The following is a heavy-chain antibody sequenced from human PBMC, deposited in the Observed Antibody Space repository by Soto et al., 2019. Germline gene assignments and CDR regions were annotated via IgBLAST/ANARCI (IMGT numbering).Heavy chain of an antibody. D-gene: IGHD5-18*01. CDR1: GYTFTSYG. J-gene: IGHJ4*02. CDR3: ARDGGFSRGCDF. Sequence: QVQLVQSGGEVKKPGASVNVSCKASGYTFTSYGICWVRQAPGQGLEWMGWVSSNNGNTEYAQKIQDRVTMTTDTSTNTAYMELRNLRSDDTAIYYSARDGGFSRGCDFWGQGTLLTVSS. CDR2: VSSNNGNT. V-gene: IGHV1-18*04.